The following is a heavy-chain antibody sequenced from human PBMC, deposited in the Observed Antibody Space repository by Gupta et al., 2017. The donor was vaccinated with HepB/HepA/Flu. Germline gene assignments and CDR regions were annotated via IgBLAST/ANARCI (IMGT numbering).Heavy chain of an antibody. CDR2: INHSGST. V-gene: IGHV4-34*01. D-gene: IGHD6-13*01. CDR1: GGSFSGYY. J-gene: IGHJ4*02. Sequence: QVQLQQWGAGLLKPSETLSLTCAVYGGSFSGYYWSWIRQPPGKGLEWIGEINHSGSTNYNPSLKSRVTISVDTSKNQFSLKLSSVTAADTAVYYCASRGRSSSWHYYFDYWGQGTLVTVSS. CDR3: ASRGRSSSWHYYFDY.